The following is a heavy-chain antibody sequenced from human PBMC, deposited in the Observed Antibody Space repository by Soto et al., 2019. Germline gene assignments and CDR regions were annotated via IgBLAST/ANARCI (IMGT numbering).Heavy chain of an antibody. J-gene: IGHJ4*02. CDR1: GGSISSYC. CDR2: INYNSGTT. Sequence: SETLSLTCTVSGGSISSYCWSWIRQPPGKGLEWIGWINYNSGTTYYNPSLKSRVTISIDTSKNQFSLKLNSVTAADTAVYYCARHYYFDSSNSDHWGQGTLVTVSS. V-gene: IGHV4-59*08. CDR3: ARHYYFDSSNSDH. D-gene: IGHD3-22*01.